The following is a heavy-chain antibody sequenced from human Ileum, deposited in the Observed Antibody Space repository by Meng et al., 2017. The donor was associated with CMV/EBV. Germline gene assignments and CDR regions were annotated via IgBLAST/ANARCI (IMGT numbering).Heavy chain of an antibody. V-gene: IGHV3-48*03. Sequence: GGSLRLSCVASGFTFSSYEMNWVRQAAGMGLEWVSYIDMPGSSTKYTDSVKGRFTISRDNAKNSLYLHMNSLRAGDTAIYYCVRGGGHSYPFNAFDIWGQGTKVTVSS. D-gene: IGHD5-18*01. CDR2: IDMPGSST. CDR1: GFTFSSYE. CDR3: VRGGGHSYPFNAFDI. J-gene: IGHJ3*02.